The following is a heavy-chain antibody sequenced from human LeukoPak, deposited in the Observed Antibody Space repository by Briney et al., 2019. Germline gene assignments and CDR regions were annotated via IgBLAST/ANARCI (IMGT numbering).Heavy chain of an antibody. CDR2: ISYDGSNK. Sequence: GGSLRLSCAASGFTFSSYAMHWVRQAPGKGLEWVAVISYDGSNKYYADSVKGRFTISRDNSKNTLYLQMNSLRAEDTAVYYCARSSLTGYLFPFDIWGQGTMVTVSS. CDR1: GFTFSSYA. CDR3: ARSSLTGYLFPFDI. J-gene: IGHJ3*02. D-gene: IGHD3-9*01. V-gene: IGHV3-30-3*01.